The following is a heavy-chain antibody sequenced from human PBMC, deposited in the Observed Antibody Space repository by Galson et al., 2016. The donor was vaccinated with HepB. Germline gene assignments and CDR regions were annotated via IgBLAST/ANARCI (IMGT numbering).Heavy chain of an antibody. V-gene: IGHV1-8*01. CDR3: TRCPYKGASARSREAQY. D-gene: IGHD1-14*01. CDR2: MSPASGDT. J-gene: IGHJ1*01. Sequence: SVKVSCKASGYGFTIYDMNWVRQATGQGLEWMGWMSPASGDTGYAQKFKGRVTMTRDTSITTASMELSSLRSDDTAVYYCTRCPYKGASARSREAQYLGQGTLVTVSS. CDR1: GYGFTIYD.